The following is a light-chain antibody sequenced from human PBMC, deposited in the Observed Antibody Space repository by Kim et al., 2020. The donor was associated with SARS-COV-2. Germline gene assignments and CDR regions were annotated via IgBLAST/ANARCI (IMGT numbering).Light chain of an antibody. Sequence: ALGQTVRITCQGDSIRNDYASWYQQKPRQAPVVVIYGRNDRPSGIPDRFSGSNSGNTASLTITGAQAEDEADYYCNSRDSSGNHLVFGGGTQLTVL. CDR2: GRN. CDR3: NSRDSSGNHLV. J-gene: IGLJ3*02. CDR1: SIRNDY. V-gene: IGLV3-19*01.